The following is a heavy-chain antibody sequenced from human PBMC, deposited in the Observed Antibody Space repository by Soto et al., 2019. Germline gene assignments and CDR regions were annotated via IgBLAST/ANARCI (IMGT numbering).Heavy chain of an antibody. Sequence: PGGSLRLSCAASGFTFSSYSMNWVRQAPGKGLEWVSYISSSSSTIYYADSVKGRFTISRDNAKNSLYLQMNSLRAEDTAVYYCARALGDDFWSGDNYYYYYYMDVWGKGTTVTVSS. CDR1: GFTFSSYS. CDR3: ARALGDDFWSGDNYYYYYYMDV. V-gene: IGHV3-48*01. D-gene: IGHD3-3*01. J-gene: IGHJ6*03. CDR2: ISSSSSTI.